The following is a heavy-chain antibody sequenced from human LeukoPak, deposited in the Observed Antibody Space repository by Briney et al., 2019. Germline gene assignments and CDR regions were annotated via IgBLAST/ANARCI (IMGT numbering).Heavy chain of an antibody. CDR3: ARVGYYYDSSGYLGFDY. J-gene: IGHJ4*02. D-gene: IGHD3-22*01. V-gene: IGHV1-69*05. CDR1: GGTFSSYA. CDR2: IIPIFGTA. Sequence: SVKVSCKASGGTFSSYAISWMRQDPGQGLEWMGRIIPIFGTANYAQNFQGRVTITTDESTSTAYMELSSLRSEDTAVYYCARVGYYYDSSGYLGFDYWGQGTLVTVSS.